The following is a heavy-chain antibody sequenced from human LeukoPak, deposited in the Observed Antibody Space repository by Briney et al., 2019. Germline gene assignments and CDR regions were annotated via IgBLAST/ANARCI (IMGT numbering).Heavy chain of an antibody. Sequence: PGGSLRLSCAACGFPFSKYVVHWVRPAPGKGGEGVAYMQFDGNNEKYGDSAKGRFTISRDNSKNTLYLQMDSLKEEDTAVYYCAKKMPGNGDRLDYWGQGTLLTVSS. CDR1: GFPFSKYV. CDR2: MQFDGNNE. V-gene: IGHV3-30*02. CDR3: AKKMPGNGDRLDY. D-gene: IGHD2-8*01. J-gene: IGHJ4*02.